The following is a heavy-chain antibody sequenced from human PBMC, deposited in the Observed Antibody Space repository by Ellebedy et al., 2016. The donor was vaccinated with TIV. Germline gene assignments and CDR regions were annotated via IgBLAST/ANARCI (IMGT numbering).Heavy chain of an antibody. V-gene: IGHV3-11*05. CDR3: AREGAYYDFDY. J-gene: IGHJ4*02. CDR2: ISSSSSYT. D-gene: IGHD3-22*01. CDR1: GFTFSDYY. Sequence: GESLKISXAASGFTFSDYYMSWIRQAPGKGLEWVSYISSSSSYTNYADSVKGRFTISRDNAKNSLYLQMNSLRAEDTAVYYCAREGAYYDFDYWGQGTLVTVSS.